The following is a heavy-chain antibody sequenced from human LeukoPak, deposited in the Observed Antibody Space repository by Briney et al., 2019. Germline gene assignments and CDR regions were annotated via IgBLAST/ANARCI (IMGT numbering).Heavy chain of an antibody. Sequence: SETLSLTCIVSGGSISSYYWSWIRQPPGKGLEWIGYIYYSGSTNYNPSLKSRVTISVDTSKNQFSLKLSSVTAADTAVYYCARLRYSGSYSGYYYYYGMDVWGQGTTVTVSS. CDR1: GGSISSYY. D-gene: IGHD1-26*01. CDR3: ARLRYSGSYSGYYYYYGMDV. V-gene: IGHV4-59*08. J-gene: IGHJ6*02. CDR2: IYYSGST.